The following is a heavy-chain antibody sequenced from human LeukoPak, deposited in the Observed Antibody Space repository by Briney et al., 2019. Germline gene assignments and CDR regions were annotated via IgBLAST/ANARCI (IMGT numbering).Heavy chain of an antibody. CDR1: GFTFSSYA. CDR3: ARVSVATPAVFDY. CDR2: ISYDGSNK. V-gene: IGHV3-30-3*01. D-gene: IGHD4-23*01. J-gene: IGHJ4*02. Sequence: PGRSLRLSCAASGFTFSSYAMHWVRQAPGKGLEWVAVISYDGSNKYYADSVKGRFTISRDNSKNTLYLQMNSLRAEDTAVYYCARVSVATPAVFDYWGQGTLVTVSS.